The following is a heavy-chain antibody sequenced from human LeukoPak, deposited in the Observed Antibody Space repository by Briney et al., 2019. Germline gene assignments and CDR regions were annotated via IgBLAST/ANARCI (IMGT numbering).Heavy chain of an antibody. J-gene: IGHJ5*02. CDR1: GFTFSSYA. CDR3: AKDDEYQLPPTWFDP. CDR2: ISGSGGGT. V-gene: IGHV3-23*01. Sequence: PGGSLRLSCAASGFTFSSYAMSWVRQAPGKGLEWVSAISGSGGGTYYADSVKGRFTISRDNSKNTLYLQMNSLRAEDTAVYYCAKDDEYQLPPTWFDPWGQGTLVTVSS. D-gene: IGHD2-2*01.